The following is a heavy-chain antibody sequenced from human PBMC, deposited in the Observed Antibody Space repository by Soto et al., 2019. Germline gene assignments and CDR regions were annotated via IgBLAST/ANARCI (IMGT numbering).Heavy chain of an antibody. CDR3: ARRTPRSGWDAFDI. D-gene: IGHD3-3*01. CDR2: IHYSGTT. Sequence: SETLSLTCTVSGGSINNPDYFWGWIRQPPGKGLEWIGSIHYSGTTSYNPSLKTRVTTSVDTSKNQFSLRLTSVTAADTAVYYCARRTPRSGWDAFDIWGQGTMVTVSS. CDR1: GGSINNPDYF. V-gene: IGHV4-39*01. J-gene: IGHJ3*02.